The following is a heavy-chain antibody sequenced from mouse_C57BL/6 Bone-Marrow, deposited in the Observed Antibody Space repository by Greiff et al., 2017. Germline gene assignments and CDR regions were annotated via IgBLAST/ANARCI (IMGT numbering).Heavy chain of an antibody. CDR2: ISNGGGST. V-gene: IGHV5-12*01. D-gene: IGHD2-10*02. CDR1: GFTFSDYY. J-gene: IGHJ1*03. Sequence: EVKVEESGGGLVQPGGSLKLSCAASGFTFSDYYMYWVRQTPEKRLEWVAYISNGGGSTYYPDTVKGRFTISRDNAKNTLYLQMSRLKSEDTAMYYCARYGGHVDVWGTGTTVTVSS. CDR3: ARYGGHVDV.